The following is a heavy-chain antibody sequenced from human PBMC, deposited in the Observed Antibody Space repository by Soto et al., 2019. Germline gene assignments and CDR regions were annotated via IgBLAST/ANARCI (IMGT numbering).Heavy chain of an antibody. CDR1: GGSVRSGNHF. CDR2: MYYTGVT. Sequence: SETLSLTGSVCGGSVRSGNHFWNWIRQPPGRGLEWLGYMYYTGVTNYNPSLKSRVSMSVDTSKDQFSLNLTSLTAADTAVYYCARGGEPIGYYGLDVWGQWTTVTFSS. CDR3: ARGGEPIGYYGLDV. V-gene: IGHV4-61*01. J-gene: IGHJ6*02.